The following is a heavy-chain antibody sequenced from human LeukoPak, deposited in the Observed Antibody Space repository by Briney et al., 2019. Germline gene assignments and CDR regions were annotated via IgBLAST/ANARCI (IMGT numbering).Heavy chain of an antibody. Sequence: ASVKVSCKASGYTFTGYYMHWVRQAPGQGLEWMGWINPNSGGTNYAQKFQGWVTITRDTSASTAYMELSSLRSEDTAVYYCARDVGATVYYYYGMDVWGQGTTVTVSS. CDR1: GYTFTGYY. CDR2: INPNSGGT. D-gene: IGHD1-26*01. J-gene: IGHJ6*02. CDR3: ARDVGATVYYYYGMDV. V-gene: IGHV1-2*04.